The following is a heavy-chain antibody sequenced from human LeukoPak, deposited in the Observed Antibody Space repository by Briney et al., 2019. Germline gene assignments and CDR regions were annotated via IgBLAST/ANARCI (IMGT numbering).Heavy chain of an antibody. V-gene: IGHV1-8*01. CDR2: MSPNSGNT. CDR3: ARDRVGVGSSGWEN. Sequence: GASVKVSCKASGYTFTSYDINWVRQATGQGLEWMGWMSPNSGNTGYTQKFQGRVTMTRDTSISTAYMELSSLTSDDTAVYYCARDRVGVGSSGWENWGQGTLVTVSS. J-gene: IGHJ4*02. D-gene: IGHD6-19*01. CDR1: GYTFTSYD.